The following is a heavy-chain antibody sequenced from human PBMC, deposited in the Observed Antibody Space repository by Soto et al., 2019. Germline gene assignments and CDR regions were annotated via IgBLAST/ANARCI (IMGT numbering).Heavy chain of an antibody. J-gene: IGHJ5*02. Sequence: SETLSLTCAVYGGSFSGYYWGWIRQPPGKGLEWIGEINHSGSTNYNPSLKSLVTISVDTSKNQFSLKLSSVTAADTAGYYWARGLDYDFWSGYFNWFDPWGQGTLVTVSS. CDR2: INHSGST. D-gene: IGHD3-3*01. CDR3: ARGLDYDFWSGYFNWFDP. V-gene: IGHV4-34*01. CDR1: GGSFSGYY.